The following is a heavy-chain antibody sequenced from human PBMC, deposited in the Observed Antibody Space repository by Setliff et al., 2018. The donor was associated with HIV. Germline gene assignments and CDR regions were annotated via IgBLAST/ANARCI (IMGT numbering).Heavy chain of an antibody. CDR2: IYYSGST. V-gene: IGHV4-31*03. J-gene: IGHJ5*01. CDR1: GGSITSGGYY. Sequence: PSETLSLTCSVSGGSITSGGYYWSWIRQHPGKDLEWIGYIYYSGSTFYNPSLKSRVTISIDTSKTQFSLNLRSVTAADTAVYYCVRELLGSGGTVPEVNFFDSWGQGTLVTVSS. CDR3: VRELLGSGGTVPEVNFFDS. D-gene: IGHD1-26*01.